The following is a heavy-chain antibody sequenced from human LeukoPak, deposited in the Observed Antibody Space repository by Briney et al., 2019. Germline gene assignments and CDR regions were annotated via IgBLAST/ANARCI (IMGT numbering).Heavy chain of an antibody. J-gene: IGHJ3*02. D-gene: IGHD3-3*01. Sequence: ASVKVSCKASGYTFISYGISWVRQAPGQGLEWMGWISAYNGNINYAQKLQGRVTMITDTSTSTAYMELRSLRSDDTAVYYCARGDYDFWSGYYTGDAFDIWGQGTMVTVSS. V-gene: IGHV1-18*01. CDR2: ISAYNGNI. CDR1: GYTFISYG. CDR3: ARGDYDFWSGYYTGDAFDI.